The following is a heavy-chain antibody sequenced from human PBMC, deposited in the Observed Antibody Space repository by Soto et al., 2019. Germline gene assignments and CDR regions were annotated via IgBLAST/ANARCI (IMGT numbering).Heavy chain of an antibody. V-gene: IGHV3-23*01. CDR2: ISGSGGST. CDR3: ARSSSYYYDSSGSRGAFDI. J-gene: IGHJ3*02. D-gene: IGHD3-22*01. Sequence: GGSLRLSCAASGFTFSSYAMSWVRQAPGKGLEWVSAISGSGGSTYYADSVKGRFTISRDNSKNTPYLQMNSLRAEDTAVYYCARSSSYYYDSSGSRGAFDIWGQGTMVTVSS. CDR1: GFTFSSYA.